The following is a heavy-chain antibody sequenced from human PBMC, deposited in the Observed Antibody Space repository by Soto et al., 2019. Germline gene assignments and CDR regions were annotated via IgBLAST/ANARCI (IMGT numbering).Heavy chain of an antibody. D-gene: IGHD1-26*01. CDR2: IYPGDSDT. V-gene: IGHV5-51*01. J-gene: IGHJ6*02. CDR3: ARIAEELLSNYYYYGMDV. CDR1: GYSFTSYW. Sequence: GESLKISCKGSGYSFTSYWIGWVRQMPGKGLEWMRIIYPGDSDTRYSPSFQGQVTISADKSISTAYLQWSSLKASDTAMYYCARIAEELLSNYYYYGMDVWGQGTTVTVSS.